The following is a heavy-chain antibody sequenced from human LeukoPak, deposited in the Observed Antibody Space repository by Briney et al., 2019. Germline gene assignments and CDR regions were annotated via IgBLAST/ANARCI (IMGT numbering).Heavy chain of an antibody. J-gene: IGHJ4*02. CDR3: ARGSRVLGPHTPPSSTDIDY. CDR1: GGSFSGYY. D-gene: IGHD3-16*01. V-gene: IGHV4-34*01. CDR2: INHSGST. Sequence: SETLSLTCAVYGGSFSGYYWSWIRQPPGKGLEWIGEINHSGSTNYNPSLKSRVTISVDTSKNQFSLKLSSVTAADTAVYYCARGSRVLGPHTPPSSTDIDYWGQGTLVTVSS.